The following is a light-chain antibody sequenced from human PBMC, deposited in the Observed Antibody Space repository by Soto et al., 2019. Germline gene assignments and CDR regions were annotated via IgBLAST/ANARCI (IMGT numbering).Light chain of an antibody. J-gene: IGLJ1*01. CDR1: RNDIGAYEF. Sequence: QSVLTQPPSASGSPGQSVTISCTGTRNDIGAYEFVSWYQHHPGKAPKLIIYEVVQRPSGVPDRFSGSKSGNTASLTVSGLQAADGADYYCKSYAGSNTYVFGTGTKVTVL. V-gene: IGLV2-8*01. CDR3: KSYAGSNTYV. CDR2: EVV.